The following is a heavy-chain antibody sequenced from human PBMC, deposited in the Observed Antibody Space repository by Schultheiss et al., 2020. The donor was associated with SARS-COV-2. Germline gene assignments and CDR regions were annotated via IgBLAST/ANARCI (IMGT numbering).Heavy chain of an antibody. J-gene: IGHJ4*02. CDR1: GGSFSGYY. CDR3: ARAMGYCSSTSCYSIDY. Sequence: SQTLSLTCAVYGGSFSGYYWSWIRQPPGKGLEWIGSIYHSGSTYYNPSLKSRVTMSVDTSKNQFSLKLSSVTAADTAVYYCARAMGYCSSTSCYSIDYWGQGTLVTVSS. V-gene: IGHV4-34*01. D-gene: IGHD2-2*02. CDR2: IYHSGST.